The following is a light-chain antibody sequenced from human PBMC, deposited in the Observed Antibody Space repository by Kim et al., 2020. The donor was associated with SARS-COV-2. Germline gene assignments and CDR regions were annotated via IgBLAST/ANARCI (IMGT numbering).Light chain of an antibody. CDR2: GKN. J-gene: IGLJ2*01. CDR3: NSRDSNDNVV. CDR1: SLRSYY. V-gene: IGLV3-19*01. Sequence: VAFRQTVRITCQGDSLRSYYATWYQQRAGQAAIVVIYGKNNRPSGIPARFSGSSSENAASLTIAGTQAGDEADYYCNSRDSNDNVVFGGGTQLTVL.